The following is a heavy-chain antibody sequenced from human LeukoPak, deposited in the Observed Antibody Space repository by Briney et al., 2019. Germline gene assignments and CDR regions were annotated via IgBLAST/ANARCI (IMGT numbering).Heavy chain of an antibody. CDR1: GYTFSDYY. Sequence: ASVKVSCKASGYTFSDYYIHWVRQAPGQGLEWMGWINPNSGGTKYAQKFQGRVTMTRDTSISTAYMDLRSLGSDGTAVFYCVRKSATRRTSEFDYWGQGTPVTVSS. V-gene: IGHV1-2*02. CDR2: INPNSGGT. D-gene: IGHD2-15*01. J-gene: IGHJ4*02. CDR3: VRKSATRRTSEFDY.